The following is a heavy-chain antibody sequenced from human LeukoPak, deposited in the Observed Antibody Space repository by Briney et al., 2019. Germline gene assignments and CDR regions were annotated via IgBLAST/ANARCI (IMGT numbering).Heavy chain of an antibody. Sequence: KASETLSLTCAVSGGSISNSHWWTWVRQPPGKGLEWIGEVHHSGKTNYNPSLKSRVTVSVDKSKNQFSLNLTSVTAADTAVYYCARGTYSSAYYDSHRRPYWSLDLWGRGTLVTVSS. D-gene: IGHD3-22*01. CDR3: ARGTYSSAYYDSHRRPYWSLDL. J-gene: IGHJ2*01. CDR2: VHHSGKT. CDR1: GGSISNSHW. V-gene: IGHV4-4*02.